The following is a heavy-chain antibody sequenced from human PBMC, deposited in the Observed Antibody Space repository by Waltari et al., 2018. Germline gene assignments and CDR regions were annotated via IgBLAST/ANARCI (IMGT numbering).Heavy chain of an antibody. Sequence: QLQLQESGPGLVKPSETLSLTCTVSGGSISSSSYYWGWIRQPPGKGLEWVSYISSSGSTIYYADSVKGRFTIARDNAKNSLYLQMNSLRAEDTAVYYCASCMIGAFDIWGQGTMVTVSS. V-gene: IGHV3-11*04. J-gene: IGHJ3*02. CDR1: GGSISSSSYY. CDR3: ASCMIGAFDI. D-gene: IGHD3-16*01. CDR2: ISSSGSTI.